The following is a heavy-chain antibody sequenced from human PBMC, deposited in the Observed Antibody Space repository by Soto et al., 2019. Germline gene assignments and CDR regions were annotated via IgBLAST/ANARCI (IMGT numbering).Heavy chain of an antibody. D-gene: IGHD3-22*01. J-gene: IGHJ4*02. Sequence: GASVKVSCKASGYTFTSYGISWVRQAPGQGLEWMGWISAYNGNTNYAQKLQGRVTMTTDTSTSTAYMELRSLRSDDTAVYYCARVHYDSSSSYYFDYWGQGTLVTVSS. CDR3: ARVHYDSSSSYYFDY. CDR1: GYTFTSYG. V-gene: IGHV1-18*01. CDR2: ISAYNGNT.